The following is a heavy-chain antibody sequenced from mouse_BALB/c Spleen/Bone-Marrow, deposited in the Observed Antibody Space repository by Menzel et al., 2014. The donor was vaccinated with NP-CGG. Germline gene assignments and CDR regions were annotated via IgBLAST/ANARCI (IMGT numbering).Heavy chain of an antibody. CDR3: ARHGDYYGSSLFAY. CDR2: INSDGGST. J-gene: IGHJ3*01. D-gene: IGHD1-1*01. V-gene: IGHV5-2*01. CDR1: EYEFPSHD. Sequence: EVKLMESGGGLVQPGESLKLSCESNEYEFPSHDMSWVRKTPEKRLELVAAINSDGGSTYYPDTMERRFIISRDNSKKTLYLQMSSLRSEDTAFYYCARHGDYYGSSLFAYWGQRTLVTVSA.